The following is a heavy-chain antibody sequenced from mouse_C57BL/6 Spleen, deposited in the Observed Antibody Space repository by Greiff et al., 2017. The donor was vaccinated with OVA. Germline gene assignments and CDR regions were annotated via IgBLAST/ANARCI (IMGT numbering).Heavy chain of an antibody. CDR1: GYTFTSYW. CDR2: IYPGSGST. CDR3: ARHYYGSSPWFAY. J-gene: IGHJ3*01. D-gene: IGHD1-1*01. V-gene: IGHV1-55*01. Sequence: QVQLQQPGAELVKPGASVKMSCKASGYTFTSYWITWVKQRPGQGLEWIGDIYPGSGSTNYNEKFKSKATLTVDTSSSTAYMQLSSLTSEDSAVYYGARHYYGSSPWFAYWGQGTLVTVSA.